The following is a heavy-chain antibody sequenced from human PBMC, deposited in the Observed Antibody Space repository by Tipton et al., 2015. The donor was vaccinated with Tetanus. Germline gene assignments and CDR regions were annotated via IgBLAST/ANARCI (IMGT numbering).Heavy chain of an antibody. V-gene: IGHV1-2*02. CDR3: ARGFGEWRDY. Sequence: QMQLVQSGAEVKKPGASVKVSCKASGYTFTGYYMHWVRQATGQELESMGWINPNSGGTNYAQKFQGRVTMTRDTSISTAYMELSRLGSDDTAVYCCARGFGEWRDYWGQGTLVTVSS. D-gene: IGHD3-10*01. J-gene: IGHJ4*02. CDR1: GYTFTGYY. CDR2: INPNSGGT.